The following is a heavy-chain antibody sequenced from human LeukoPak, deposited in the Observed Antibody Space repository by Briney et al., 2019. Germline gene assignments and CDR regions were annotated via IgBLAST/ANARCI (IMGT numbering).Heavy chain of an antibody. Sequence: GVSLRLSCAASGFTFSNYGMHWVRQAPGKGLEWVAVISYDGSNKYYADSVKGRFTIPRDNSKNTLYLQMKSLRAEDTAVYYCAKVWRGDYGDYYWRFDYWGQGTLVTVSS. D-gene: IGHD4-17*01. CDR2: ISYDGSNK. J-gene: IGHJ4*02. CDR1: GFTFSNYG. V-gene: IGHV3-30*18. CDR3: AKVWRGDYGDYYWRFDY.